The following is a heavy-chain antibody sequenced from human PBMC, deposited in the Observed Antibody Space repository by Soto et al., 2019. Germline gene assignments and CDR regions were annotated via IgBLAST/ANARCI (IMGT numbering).Heavy chain of an antibody. CDR2: ISASGENT. D-gene: IGHD5-12*01. V-gene: IGHV3-23*01. CDR1: GFRLSIYS. J-gene: IGHJ4*02. Sequence: GSLRLSCAASGFRLSIYSMSWVRQAPGKGLEWVCGISASGENTYYADSVKGRFIVSRDNAKKVLFLQMSGLRVDDTAVYYCARDPKRRDGYNFDSWGRGALVTVSS. CDR3: ARDPKRRDGYNFDS.